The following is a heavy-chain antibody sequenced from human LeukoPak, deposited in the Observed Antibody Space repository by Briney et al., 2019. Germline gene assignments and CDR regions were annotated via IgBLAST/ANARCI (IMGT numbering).Heavy chain of an antibody. J-gene: IGHJ6*03. CDR3: ATGVYCAPTTCPGYGNYYYFMAV. Sequence: GAAVKVSCKVSGFTLSELSIHRVRQAPGKGLEWVGGFDPKHGETVYAERFRDRVILTDDRSANTAYMDLSSLGADDTAVYYCATGVYCAPTTCPGYGNYYYFMAVWGEGTTVTV. CDR1: GFTLSELS. CDR2: FDPKHGET. D-gene: IGHD2-21*01. V-gene: IGHV1-24*01.